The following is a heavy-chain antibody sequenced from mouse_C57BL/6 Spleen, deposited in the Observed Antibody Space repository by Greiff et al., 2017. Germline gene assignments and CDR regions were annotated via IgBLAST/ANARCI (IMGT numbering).Heavy chain of an antibody. CDR1: GYTFTSYW. CDR3: ARSGRGYAMDD. V-gene: IGHV1-64*01. D-gene: IGHD4-1*01. Sequence: VQLQQSGAELVKPGASVKLSCKASGYTFTSYWMHWVKQRPGQGLEWIGMIHPNSGSTNYNEKFKSKATLTVDKSSSTAYMQLSSLTSEDSAVYYSARSGRGYAMDDWGQGTSVTGSS. CDR2: IHPNSGST. J-gene: IGHJ4*01.